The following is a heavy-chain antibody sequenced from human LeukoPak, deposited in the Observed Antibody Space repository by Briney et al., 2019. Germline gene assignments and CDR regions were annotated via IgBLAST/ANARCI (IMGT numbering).Heavy chain of an antibody. Sequence: PGGSLRLSCAASGFTFSSYAMSWVRQAPGKGLEWVSAISGSGGSTYYADSVKGRFTISRDNSKNTLYLQMNSLRAEDTAVYYCAKVFCSSTSCYDSGAFDIWGQGTMVTVSS. J-gene: IGHJ3*02. CDR1: GFTFSSYA. CDR2: ISGSGGST. D-gene: IGHD2-2*01. CDR3: AKVFCSSTSCYDSGAFDI. V-gene: IGHV3-23*01.